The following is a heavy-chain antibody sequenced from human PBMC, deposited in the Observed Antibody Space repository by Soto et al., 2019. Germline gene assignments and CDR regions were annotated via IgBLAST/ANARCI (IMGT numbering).Heavy chain of an antibody. CDR1: GGSISSYY. J-gene: IGHJ5*02. CDR3: ARVGGVLSYDYVWGSYRSPPWFDP. Sequence: SETLSLTCTVSGGSISSYYWSWMRQPPGKGLEWIGYIYYSGSTNYNPSLKSRVTISVDTSKNQFSLKLSSVTAADTAVYYCARVGGVLSYDYVWGSYRSPPWFDPWGQGTLVTVSS. CDR2: IYYSGST. V-gene: IGHV4-59*01. D-gene: IGHD3-16*02.